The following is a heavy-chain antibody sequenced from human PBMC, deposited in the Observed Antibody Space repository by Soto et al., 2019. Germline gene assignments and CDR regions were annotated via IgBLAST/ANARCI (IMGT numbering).Heavy chain of an antibody. CDR2: IYWDHDK. Sequence: ITLKESGPTLVKPTQTLTLTCTFSGFSLSSTRMAVGWIGQPPGKALEWLALIYWDHDKRYSPFLKSRLTITKDTSKNQVVLTMSNMDHVDTARYYCAHIVVAGLGYYFDYWGQGTLVTVSS. D-gene: IGHD6-19*01. V-gene: IGHV2-5*02. CDR1: GFSLSSTRMA. CDR3: AHIVVAGLGYYFDY. J-gene: IGHJ4*02.